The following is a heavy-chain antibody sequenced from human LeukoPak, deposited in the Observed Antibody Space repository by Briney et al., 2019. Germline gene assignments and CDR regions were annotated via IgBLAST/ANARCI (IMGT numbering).Heavy chain of an antibody. CDR3: AKRPEHGSGSSFDY. CDR2: ISGSGAGT. V-gene: IGHV3-23*01. D-gene: IGHD3-10*01. CDR1: GFTFSSYA. J-gene: IGHJ4*02. Sequence: PGASLRLSCAASGFTFSSYAMSWVRQAPGKGLEWVSTISGSGAGTFYTDSVKGQFTISRDNFGNTLYLQMSSLRAEDTAVYYCAKRPEHGSGSSFDYWGQGTLVTVSS.